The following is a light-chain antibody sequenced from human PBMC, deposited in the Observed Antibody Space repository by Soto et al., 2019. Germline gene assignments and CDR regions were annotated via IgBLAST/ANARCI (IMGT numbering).Light chain of an antibody. Sequence: EIVMTQSPVTLSVSPGERVTLSCRASQSLATNLAWYQQKPGQTPRLVIYGISARASGIPGRFSGSGFGTDFTLTISSLQPEDSAVYYCQQYLDWPLTFGWGTKAEI. CDR1: QSLATN. J-gene: IGKJ4*01. CDR3: QQYLDWPLT. V-gene: IGKV3-15*01. CDR2: GIS.